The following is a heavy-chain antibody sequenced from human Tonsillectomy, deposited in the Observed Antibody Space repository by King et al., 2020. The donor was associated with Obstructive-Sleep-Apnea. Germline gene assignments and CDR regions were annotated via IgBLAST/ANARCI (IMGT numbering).Heavy chain of an antibody. J-gene: IGHJ5*02. CDR3: ARLPAMAGISRFDP. V-gene: IGHV4-38-2*02. D-gene: IGHD3-10*01. Sequence: VQLQESGPGLVKPSETLSLTCTVSNYSISISYYWGWIRQPPGKGLEWIGNIYGSGNTDYNPSLRGRVTISVDTAKNQFSLKLNSVTAADTAVYYCARLPAMAGISRFDPWGQGTLVTVSS. CDR1: NYSISISYY. CDR2: IYGSGNT.